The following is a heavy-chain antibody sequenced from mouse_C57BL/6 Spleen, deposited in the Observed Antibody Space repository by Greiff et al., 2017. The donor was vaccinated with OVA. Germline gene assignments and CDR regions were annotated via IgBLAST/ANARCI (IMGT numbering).Heavy chain of an antibody. D-gene: IGHD1-1*01. J-gene: IGHJ2*01. Sequence: QVQLQQSGAELARPGASVKLSCKASGYTFTSYGISWVKQRTGQGLEWIGEIYPRSGNTYYNEKFKGKATLTADKSSSTAYMELRSLTSEDSAVYFCARRGYYGSRRGDYLDYWGQGTTLTVSS. CDR1: GYTFTSYG. V-gene: IGHV1-81*01. CDR2: IYPRSGNT. CDR3: ARRGYYGSRRGDYLDY.